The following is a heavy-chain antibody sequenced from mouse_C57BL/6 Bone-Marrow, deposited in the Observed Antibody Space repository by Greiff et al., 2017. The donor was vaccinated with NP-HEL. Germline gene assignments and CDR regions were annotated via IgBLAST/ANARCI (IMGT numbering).Heavy chain of an antibody. J-gene: IGHJ3*01. Sequence: QVHVKQSGAELARPGASVKLSCKASGYTFTSYGISWVKQRTGQGLEWIGEIYPRSGNTYYNEKFKGKATLTADKSSSTAYMELRSLTSEDSAVYFCARGGNGYYWFAYWGQGTLVTVSA. CDR1: GYTFTSYG. D-gene: IGHD2-3*01. V-gene: IGHV1-81*01. CDR2: IYPRSGNT. CDR3: ARGGNGYYWFAY.